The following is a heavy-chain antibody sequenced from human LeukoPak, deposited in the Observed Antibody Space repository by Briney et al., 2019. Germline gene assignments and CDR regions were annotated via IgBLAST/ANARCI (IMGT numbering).Heavy chain of an antibody. J-gene: IGHJ2*01. CDR2: INHSGST. D-gene: IGHD5-18*01. Sequence: SETLSLTCAVYGGSLSGYYWSWIRQPPGKGLEWIGEINHSGSTNYNPSLKSRVTISIDTSKNQFSPKLSSVTAADTAVYYCARRGYSYGLWGRGTLVTVPS. CDR1: GGSLSGYY. V-gene: IGHV4-34*01. CDR3: ARRGYSYGL.